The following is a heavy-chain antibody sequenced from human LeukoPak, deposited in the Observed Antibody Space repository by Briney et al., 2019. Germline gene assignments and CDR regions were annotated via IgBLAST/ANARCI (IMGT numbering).Heavy chain of an antibody. Sequence: GGSLRLSCAASGFTFSSYSVNWVRQAPGKGLEWVSSISSSSSYIYYADSVKGRFTISRDNAKNSLYLQMNSLRAEDTAVYYCAKEEYYSYWYFDLWGRGTLVTVSS. D-gene: IGHD3-10*01. J-gene: IGHJ2*01. CDR1: GFTFSSYS. CDR2: ISSSSSYI. CDR3: AKEEYYSYWYFDL. V-gene: IGHV3-21*04.